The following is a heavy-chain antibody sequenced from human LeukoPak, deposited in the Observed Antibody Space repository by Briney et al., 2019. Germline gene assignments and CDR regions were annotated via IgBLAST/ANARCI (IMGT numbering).Heavy chain of an antibody. J-gene: IGHJ6*03. V-gene: IGHV4-34*01. Sequence: PSETLSLTCVVCGGSFSGYYWSWTRLSPGKGLEWIGEINHSGSANYNVSLKSRVTISVDTSKNQFSLKLSSVTAADTAVYYCARGDYYYMDVWGKGTTVTVSS. CDR3: ARGDYYYMDV. CDR2: INHSGSA. CDR1: GGSFSGYY.